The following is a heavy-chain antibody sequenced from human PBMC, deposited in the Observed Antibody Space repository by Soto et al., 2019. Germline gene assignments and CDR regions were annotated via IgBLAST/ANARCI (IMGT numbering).Heavy chain of an antibody. D-gene: IGHD3-22*01. CDR1: GCSFSSYS. Sequence: SVKVSCKASGCSFSSYSIIWVRQAPGQGLEWMGGIIPIFGTAKYAQKFQGRVTITPDASTSTAYMELSSLRSEDTAVYYCARGDSSGYYTVRFDYWGQGTLVTVSS. V-gene: IGHV1-69*13. CDR3: ARGDSSGYYTVRFDY. J-gene: IGHJ4*02. CDR2: IIPIFGTA.